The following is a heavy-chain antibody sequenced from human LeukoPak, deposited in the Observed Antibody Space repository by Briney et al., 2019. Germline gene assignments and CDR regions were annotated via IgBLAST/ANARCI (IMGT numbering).Heavy chain of an antibody. D-gene: IGHD2-2*01. CDR3: AKVQMSTGWTFDF. J-gene: IGHJ4*02. CDR2: IDGSGDNK. CDR1: GFTFKNYA. V-gene: IGHV3-23*01. Sequence: GGSLRLSCAASGFTFKNYAMSWVRQAPGKGLEWVSSIDGSGDNKYYADSVKGRFTISRDNSGNTLYLQLRGLGAEDTATYYCAKVQMSTGWTFDFWGQGSLVTVSS.